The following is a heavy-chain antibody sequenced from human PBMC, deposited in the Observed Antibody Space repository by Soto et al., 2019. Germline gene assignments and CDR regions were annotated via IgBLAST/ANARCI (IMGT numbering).Heavy chain of an antibody. CDR2: IYYSGST. CDR3: ASGTESSFDP. CDR1: GGSISSGGYY. V-gene: IGHV4-31*03. J-gene: IGHJ5*02. Sequence: SETLSLTCTVSGGSISSGGYYWSWIRQHPGKGLEWIGYIYYSGSTYYNPSLKSRVTISVDTSKNQFSLKLSSVTAADTAVYYCASGTESSFDPWGQGTLVTVSS. D-gene: IGHD2-2*01.